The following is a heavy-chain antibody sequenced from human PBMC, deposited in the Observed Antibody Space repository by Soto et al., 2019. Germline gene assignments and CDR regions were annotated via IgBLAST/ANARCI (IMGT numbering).Heavy chain of an antibody. CDR3: ARANGYSSGWRDY. Sequence: GASVKVSCKASGGTFSSYTISWVRQAPGQGLEWMGRIIPILGIANYAQKFQGRVTITADKSTSTAYMELSSLRSEDTAVYYCARANGYSSGWRDYWGQGTLVTVSS. D-gene: IGHD6-19*01. CDR1: GGTFSSYT. J-gene: IGHJ4*02. V-gene: IGHV1-69*02. CDR2: IIPILGIA.